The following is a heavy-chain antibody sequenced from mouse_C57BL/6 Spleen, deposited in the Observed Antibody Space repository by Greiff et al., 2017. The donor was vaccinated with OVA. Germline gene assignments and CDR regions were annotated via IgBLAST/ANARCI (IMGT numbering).Heavy chain of an antibody. CDR2: IYPRSGNT. V-gene: IGHV1-81*01. CDR3: ARSVDGYYRYFDV. CDR1: GYTFTSYG. D-gene: IGHD2-3*01. Sequence: QVQLQQSGAELARPGASVKLSCKASGYTFTSYGISWVKQRTGQGLEWIGEIYPRSGNTYYNEKFKGKATLTADKSSSTAYMELRSLTSEDSAVYFCARSVDGYYRYFDVWGTGTTVTVSS. J-gene: IGHJ1*03.